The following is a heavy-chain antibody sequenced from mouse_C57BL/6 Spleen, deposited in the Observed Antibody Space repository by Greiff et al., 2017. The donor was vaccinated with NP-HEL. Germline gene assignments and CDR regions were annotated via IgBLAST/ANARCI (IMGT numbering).Heavy chain of an antibody. V-gene: IGHV5-4*01. CDR2: ISYGGSYT. Sequence: EVNLVESGGGLVKPGGSLKLSCAASGFTFSSYAMSWVRQTPEKRLEWVATISYGGSYTYYPDNVKGRFTISRDNAKNNLYLQMSHLKSEDTAMYYCARDGYYASYFDYWGQGTTLTVSS. CDR3: ARDGYYASYFDY. D-gene: IGHD2-3*01. CDR1: GFTFSSYA. J-gene: IGHJ2*01.